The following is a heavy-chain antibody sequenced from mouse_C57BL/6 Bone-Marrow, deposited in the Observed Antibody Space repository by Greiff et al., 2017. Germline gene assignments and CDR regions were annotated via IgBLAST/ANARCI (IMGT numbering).Heavy chain of an antibody. V-gene: IGHV14-4*01. D-gene: IGHD2-3*01. CDR1: GFNIKDDY. J-gene: IGHJ2*01. CDR3: TTGYEDFDY. CDR2: IDPENGDT. Sequence: EVQLQQSGAELVRPGASVKLSCTASGFNIKDDYMHWVKQRPEQGLEWIGWIDPENGDTEYASKFQGKATITADTSSNTAYLQLSSLTSEDTAVYYCTTGYEDFDYWGQGTTLTVSS.